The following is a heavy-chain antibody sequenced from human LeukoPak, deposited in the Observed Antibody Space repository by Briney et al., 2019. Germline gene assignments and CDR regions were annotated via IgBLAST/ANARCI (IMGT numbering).Heavy chain of an antibody. CDR3: ARNVPIFGVVISFDY. CDR1: GFTFSSYS. V-gene: IGHV3-21*01. J-gene: IGHJ4*02. Sequence: KSGGSLRLSCAASGFTFSSYSMNWVRQAPGKGLGWVSSISSSSSYIYYADSVKGRFTISRDNAKNSLYLQMNSLRAEDTAVYYCARNVPIFGVVISFDYWGQGTLVTVSS. CDR2: ISSSSSYI. D-gene: IGHD3-3*01.